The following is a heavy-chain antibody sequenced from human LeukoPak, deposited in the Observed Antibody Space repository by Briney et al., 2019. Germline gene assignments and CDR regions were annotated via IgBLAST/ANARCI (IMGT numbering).Heavy chain of an antibody. D-gene: IGHD2-15*01. Sequence: GGSLRLSCAASGFTFSNAWMSWVRQAPGKGLEWVGRIKSKTDGGTTDYAAPVKGRFTISRDDSKNTLYLQMNSLKTEDTAVYCCTTGYCSGGSCYPDAFDIWGQGTMVTVSS. CDR1: GFTFSNAW. CDR3: TTGYCSGGSCYPDAFDI. J-gene: IGHJ3*02. V-gene: IGHV3-15*01. CDR2: IKSKTDGGTT.